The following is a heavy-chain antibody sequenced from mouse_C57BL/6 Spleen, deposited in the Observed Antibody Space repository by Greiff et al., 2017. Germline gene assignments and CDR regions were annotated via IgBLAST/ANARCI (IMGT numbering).Heavy chain of an antibody. J-gene: IGHJ4*01. V-gene: IGHV1-69*01. CDR3: ARGRLLRGYYAMDY. Sequence: QVQLQQPGAELVMPGASVKLSCKASGYTFTSYWMHWVKQRPGQGLEWIGEIDPSDSYTNYNQKFKGKSTLTVDKSSSTAYMQLSSLTSEDSAVYYCARGRLLRGYYAMDYWGQGTSVTVSS. CDR1: GYTFTSYW. CDR2: IDPSDSYT. D-gene: IGHD2-3*01.